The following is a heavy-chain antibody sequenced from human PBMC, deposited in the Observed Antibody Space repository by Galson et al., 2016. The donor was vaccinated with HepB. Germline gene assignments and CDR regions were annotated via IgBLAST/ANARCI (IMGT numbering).Heavy chain of an antibody. V-gene: IGHV3-23*01. D-gene: IGHD3-10*01. CDR2: ISGSGGST. J-gene: IGHJ2*01. CDR3: AKLRGHWYFDL. Sequence: SLRLSCAASGLTFSDYAMTWVRQGPGKGLEWVAGISGSGGSTYYADSVKGRFTISRDNSKNTLYLQMNSLRAEDTAVYYCAKLRGHWYFDLWGRGALVTVSS. CDR1: GLTFSDYA.